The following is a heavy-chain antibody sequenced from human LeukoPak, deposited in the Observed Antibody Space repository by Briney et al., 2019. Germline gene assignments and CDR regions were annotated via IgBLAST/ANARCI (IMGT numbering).Heavy chain of an antibody. CDR1: GGSFSGYY. D-gene: IGHD3-22*01. J-gene: IGHJ4*02. CDR2: INHSGST. Sequence: SETLSLTCAVYGGSFSGYYWSWIRQPPGKGLEWIGEINHSGSTNYNPSLKSRVTISVDTSKNQFSLKLSSVTAADTAVYYCARGYYYDSSGYYYWGQGTLVTVSS. V-gene: IGHV4-34*01. CDR3: ARGYYYDSSGYYY.